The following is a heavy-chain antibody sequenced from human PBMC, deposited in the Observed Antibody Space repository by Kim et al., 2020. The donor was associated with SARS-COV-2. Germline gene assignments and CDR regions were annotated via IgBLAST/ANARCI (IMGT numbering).Heavy chain of an antibody. CDR3: AKDGGAVAGTRNYYYGMDV. Sequence: GGSLRLSCAASGFTFSSYGMHWVRQAPGKGLEWVAVISYDGSNKYYADSVKGRFTISRDNSKNTLYLQMNSLRAEDTAVYYCAKDGGAVAGTRNYYYGMDVWGQGTTVTVSS. J-gene: IGHJ6*02. CDR1: GFTFSSYG. CDR2: ISYDGSNK. D-gene: IGHD6-19*01. V-gene: IGHV3-30*18.